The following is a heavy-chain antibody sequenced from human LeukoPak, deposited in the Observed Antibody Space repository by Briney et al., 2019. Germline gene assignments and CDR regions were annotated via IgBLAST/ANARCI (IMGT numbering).Heavy chain of an antibody. D-gene: IGHD6-19*01. Sequence: GGSLRLSCAASGFTFSSYDMHWARQATGKGLEWVSAIGTAGDTYYPGSVKGRFTIYRENAKNSLYLQMNSLRAGDTAVYYCARAPCIAVAGYYYYGMDVWGQGTTVTVSS. V-gene: IGHV3-13*01. CDR3: ARAPCIAVAGYYYYGMDV. CDR1: GFTFSSYD. CDR2: IGTAGDT. J-gene: IGHJ6*02.